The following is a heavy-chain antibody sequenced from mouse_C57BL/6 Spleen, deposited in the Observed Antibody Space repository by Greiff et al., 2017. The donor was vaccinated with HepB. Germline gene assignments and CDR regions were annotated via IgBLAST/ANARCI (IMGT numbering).Heavy chain of an antibody. V-gene: IGHV5-6*01. J-gene: IGHJ2*01. CDR3: ARQEDLDY. Sequence: EVMLVESGGDLVKPGGSLKLSCAASGFTFSSYGMSWVRQTPDKRLEWVATISSGGSYTYYPDSVKGRFIISRDNAKNTMYLQMSSLKSEDTAMYYCARQEDLDYWGQGTTLTVSS. CDR1: GFTFSSYG. CDR2: ISSGGSYT.